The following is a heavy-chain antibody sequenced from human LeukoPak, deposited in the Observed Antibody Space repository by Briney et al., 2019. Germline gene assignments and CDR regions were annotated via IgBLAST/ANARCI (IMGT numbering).Heavy chain of an antibody. D-gene: IGHD4-17*01. Sequence: NPSETLSLTCAVYGGSFSGYYWSSIRQPPGKGLEWIGEINHSGSTNYNPSLKSRVTISVDTSKNQFSLKLSSVTAADTAVYYCASIYGDSAYFDYWGQGTLVTVSS. CDR3: ASIYGDSAYFDY. J-gene: IGHJ4*02. V-gene: IGHV4-34*01. CDR2: INHSGST. CDR1: GGSFSGYY.